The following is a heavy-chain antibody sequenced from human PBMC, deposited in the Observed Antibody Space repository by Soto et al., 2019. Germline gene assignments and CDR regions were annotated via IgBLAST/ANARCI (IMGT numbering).Heavy chain of an antibody. V-gene: IGHV1-69*02. J-gene: IGHJ3*01. D-gene: IGHD3-10*01. CDR1: GGSFSSHA. CDR3: SVGEDDDYLYPREEAFDV. Sequence: QVQLVQSGAEVKKPGSSVKVSCKASGGSFSSHAITWVRQAPGQGLEWMGRIIPILGITNYAKKFQDRVTTGADKSTSTAYTDLSSLRSEDTAMYYCSVGEDDDYLYPREEAFDVWGQGTKVTVSS. CDR2: IIPILGIT.